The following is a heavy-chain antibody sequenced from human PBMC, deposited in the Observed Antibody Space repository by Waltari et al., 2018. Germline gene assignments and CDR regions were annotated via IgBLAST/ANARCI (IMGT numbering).Heavy chain of an antibody. CDR2: IYYSGTT. CDR3: ARSLHVFKAAAGMFDY. V-gene: IGHV4-39*01. Sequence: QLQLQESGPGLVKPSGTLSLTCPVSDDSIRSGDYYLGWIRQPPGKGLEWIGSIYYSGTTSYNPSLRSRVTMSVDTSKKQFSLKLSSVTAADTAVYYCARSLHVFKAAAGMFDYWGQGTLVTVSS. CDR1: DDSIRSGDYY. J-gene: IGHJ4*02. D-gene: IGHD6-13*01.